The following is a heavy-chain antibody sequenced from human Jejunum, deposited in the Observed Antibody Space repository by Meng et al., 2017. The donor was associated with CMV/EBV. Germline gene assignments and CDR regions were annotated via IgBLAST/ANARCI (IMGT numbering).Heavy chain of an antibody. V-gene: IGHV4-30-4*08. CDR1: VGCRGSCYSY. CDR3: ARGSIFVSFDS. J-gene: IGHJ4*02. Sequence: QVQLQVSGPGLVKPSQSLSLTCSGSVGCRGSCYSYWSWVRQPPGKGLEWSGYIHDTGSTYYNPSLKSRVDISLGTSRNHFSLTLSSVTAEDTSVYFCARGSIFVSFDSWGQGTLVTVSS. CDR2: IHDTGST. D-gene: IGHD3-3*01.